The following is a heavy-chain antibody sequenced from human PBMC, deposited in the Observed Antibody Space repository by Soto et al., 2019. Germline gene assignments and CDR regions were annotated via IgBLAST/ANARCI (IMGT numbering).Heavy chain of an antibody. CDR2: ISWNSGTK. CDR3: VKDVIGYCSAGNCFPDSYFDY. J-gene: IGHJ4*02. D-gene: IGHD2-15*01. Sequence: LRLSCAASGFTFDDYAMHWARQAPGKGLEWVSGISWNSGTKGYADSVKGRFTISRDNAKNSLYLQMSGLRAEDTAFYYCVKDVIGYCSAGNCFPDSYFDYWGQGALVTVSS. CDR1: GFTFDDYA. V-gene: IGHV3-9*01.